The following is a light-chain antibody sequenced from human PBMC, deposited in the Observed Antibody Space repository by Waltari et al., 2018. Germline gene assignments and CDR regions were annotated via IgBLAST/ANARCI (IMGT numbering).Light chain of an antibody. Sequence: QSALTQPPSASGSPGQSVTISCTGTSSDVGGYNFVSWYQHHPGKAPRLIIYEVSERPSGVPDRFSGSNSGNTASLTVSGLQAEDEADYYCSSYVANNNPVFGGGTKLTVL. CDR3: SSYVANNNPV. V-gene: IGLV2-8*01. CDR2: EVS. CDR1: SSDVGGYNF. J-gene: IGLJ2*01.